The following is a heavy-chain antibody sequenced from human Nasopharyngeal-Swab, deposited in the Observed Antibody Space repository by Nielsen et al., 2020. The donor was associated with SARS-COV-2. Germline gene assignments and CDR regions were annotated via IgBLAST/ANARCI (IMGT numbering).Heavy chain of an antibody. D-gene: IGHD5-12*01. Sequence: SETLSLTCAVYGGSFSGYYWSWIRQPPGKGLEWIGEVNHSGSTYYNPSLKSRVIISVDTSKNQFSLKLSSVTAADTAVYYCARPKYSGYDDEFGAYFDYWGQGTLVTVSS. CDR3: ARPKYSGYDDEFGAYFDY. J-gene: IGHJ4*02. CDR1: GGSFSGYY. CDR2: VNHSGST. V-gene: IGHV4-34*01.